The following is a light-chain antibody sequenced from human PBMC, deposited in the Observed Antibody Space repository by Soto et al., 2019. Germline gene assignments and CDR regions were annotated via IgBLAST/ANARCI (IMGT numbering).Light chain of an antibody. CDR2: DAY. V-gene: IGKV3-11*01. CDR1: QSIDRY. J-gene: IGKJ2*02. CDR3: QQRGKWPST. Sequence: EIVLTQSPGTLSLSPGERATLSCRASQSIDRYVAWYQQKVGQAPRLLIYDAYSRATGVGARFTGSGSATDFSLTITSLEPEDFAVYYCQQRGKWPSTFGPGTKVDIK.